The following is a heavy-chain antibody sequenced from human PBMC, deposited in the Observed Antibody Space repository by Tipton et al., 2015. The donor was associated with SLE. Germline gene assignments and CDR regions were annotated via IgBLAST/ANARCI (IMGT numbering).Heavy chain of an antibody. CDR3: ARQALNCANGVCYAFDI. CDR2: INHSGST. J-gene: IGHJ3*02. D-gene: IGHD2-8*01. V-gene: IGHV4-34*01. Sequence: LRLSCAVYGGSFSDYYWSWIRQPPGKGLEWIGEINHSGSTNCNPSLKSRGTIPVDTSKSQFSLNLRSVTAADTAVYFCARQALNCANGVCYAFDIWGQGTLVTVSS. CDR1: GGSFSDYY.